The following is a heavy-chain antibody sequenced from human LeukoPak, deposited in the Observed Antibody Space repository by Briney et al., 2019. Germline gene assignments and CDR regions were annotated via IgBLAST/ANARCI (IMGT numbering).Heavy chain of an antibody. Sequence: LVKVSCKASGCTFSSYAISWVRQAPGQGLEWMGRIIPILGIANYAQKFQGRVTITADKSTSTAYMELSSLRSEDTAVYYCARDGVVPAAGFSYWGQGTLVTVSS. CDR1: GCTFSSYA. V-gene: IGHV1-69*04. D-gene: IGHD2-2*01. CDR2: IIPILGIA. CDR3: ARDGVVPAAGFSY. J-gene: IGHJ4*02.